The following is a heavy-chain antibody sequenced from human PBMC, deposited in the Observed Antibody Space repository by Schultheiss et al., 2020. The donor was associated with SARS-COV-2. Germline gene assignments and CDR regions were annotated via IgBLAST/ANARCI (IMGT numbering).Heavy chain of an antibody. V-gene: IGHV4-61*05. Sequence: SETLSLTCTVSGGSISSGSYYWSWIRQPPGKGLEWIGYIYYSGSTNYNPSLKSRVTISVDKSKNQFSLKVSSVTAADTAVYYCARLASRHLRWTVTGEMRSDYWGQGTLVTVSS. J-gene: IGHJ4*02. D-gene: IGHD7-27*01. CDR2: IYYSGST. CDR3: ARLASRHLRWTVTGEMRSDY. CDR1: GGSISSGSYY.